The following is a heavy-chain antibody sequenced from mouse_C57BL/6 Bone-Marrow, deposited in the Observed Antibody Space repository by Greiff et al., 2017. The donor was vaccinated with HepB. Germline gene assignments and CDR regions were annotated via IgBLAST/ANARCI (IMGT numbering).Heavy chain of an antibody. D-gene: IGHD2-4*01. Sequence: VKLQEFGAELARPGASVKLSCKASGYTFTSYGISWVKQRTGQGLEWIGEIYPRSGNTYYNEKFKGKATLTADKSSSTAYMELRSLTSEDSAVYFCALIYYDYAWFAYWGQGTLVTVSA. V-gene: IGHV1-81*01. CDR3: ALIYYDYAWFAY. CDR2: IYPRSGNT. J-gene: IGHJ3*01. CDR1: GYTFTSYG.